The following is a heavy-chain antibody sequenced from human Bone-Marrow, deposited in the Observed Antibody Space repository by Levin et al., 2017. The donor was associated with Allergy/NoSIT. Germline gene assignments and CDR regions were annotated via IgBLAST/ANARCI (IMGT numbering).Heavy chain of an antibody. V-gene: IGHV3-30*18. CDR2: ISYDGSNK. J-gene: IGHJ4*02. Sequence: GESLKISCAASGFTFSSYGMHWVRQAPGKGLEWVAVISYDGSNKYYADSVKGRFTISRDNSKNTLYLQMNSLRAEDTAVYYCAKDWSEATMVRGVPWGQGTLVTVSS. D-gene: IGHD3-10*01. CDR1: GFTFSSYG. CDR3: AKDWSEATMVRGVP.